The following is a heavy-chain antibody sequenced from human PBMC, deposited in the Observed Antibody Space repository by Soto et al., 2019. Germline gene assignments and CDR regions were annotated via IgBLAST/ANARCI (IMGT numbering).Heavy chain of an antibody. J-gene: IGHJ6*02. CDR2: IIPIFGTA. D-gene: IGHD6-13*01. CDR1: GGTFSSYA. Sequence: QVQLVQSGAEVKKPGSSVKVSCKASGGTFSSYAISWVRQAPGQGLEWMGGIIPIFGTANYAQKFQGRVTITADESTSTAYMELSSLRSEDTAVYYCARGLGYSSSWYTRYYYYYGMDVWGQGTTVTVSS. CDR3: ARGLGYSSSWYTRYYYYYGMDV. V-gene: IGHV1-69*01.